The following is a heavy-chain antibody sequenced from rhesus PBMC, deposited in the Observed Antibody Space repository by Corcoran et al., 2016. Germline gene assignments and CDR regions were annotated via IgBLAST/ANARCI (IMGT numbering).Heavy chain of an antibody. CDR1: GYPISRHY. V-gene: IGHV4-160*01. CDR3: ARPRDSLDV. Sequence: QVQLQESGPGLVKPSETLSLTGAVSGYPISRHYWTWIRRPPGKGLELIGFIYGLACCPYTDPSLKSRLTISTDKSRTQFSLKLSSVTAADTAFCYCARPRDSLDVWGRGVLVTVSS. CDR2: IYGLACCP. J-gene: IGHJ5-2*02.